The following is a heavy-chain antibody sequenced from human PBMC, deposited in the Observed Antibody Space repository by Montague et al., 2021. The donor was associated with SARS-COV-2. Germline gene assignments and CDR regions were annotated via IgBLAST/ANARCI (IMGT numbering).Heavy chain of an antibody. CDR2: VDYSGNT. CDR3: ARREYSYGWGD. J-gene: IGHJ4*02. V-gene: IGHV4-39*01. Sequence: TLSLTCTVTGGPISGSSDYWGWIRQSPGKGLEWIASVDYSGNTYYSPSLKSRLTIPVDTSKNQFSLKLNSVTAADTALYYCARREYSYGWGDWGQGTLVTVSS. CDR1: GGPISGSSDY. D-gene: IGHD5-18*01.